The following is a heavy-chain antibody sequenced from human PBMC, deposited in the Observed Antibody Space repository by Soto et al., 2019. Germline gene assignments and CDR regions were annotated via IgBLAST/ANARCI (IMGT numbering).Heavy chain of an antibody. CDR3: ARESQLAVLNMTTVTTRGGLAFAI. CDR2: IYYSGST. V-gene: IGHV4-59*01. D-gene: IGHD4-17*01. Sequence: QVQLQESGPGLVKPSETLSLTCTVSGGSISSYYWSWIRQPPGKGLEWIGYIYYSGSTNYNPSLKSRVTISVDTSKNQFSLKLSSVTAADTAVYYCARESQLAVLNMTTVTTRGGLAFAIWGQGTMVTVSS. J-gene: IGHJ3*02. CDR1: GGSISSYY.